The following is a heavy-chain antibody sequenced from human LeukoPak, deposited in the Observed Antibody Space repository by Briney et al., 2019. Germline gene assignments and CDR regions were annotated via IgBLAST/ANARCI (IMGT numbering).Heavy chain of an antibody. D-gene: IGHD2-2*01. V-gene: IGHV3-30*04. CDR2: ISYDGSAK. Sequence: GTSLRLSCAASGFTFSTYTVHWVRQAPGKGLEWVAVISYDGSAKYYADSVKGRFTISRDNSKNTLYLQMNSLRSEDTAVYYCARDSSTKCYGCLCDYWGQGTLVTVSS. CDR1: GFTFSTYT. CDR3: ARDSSTKCYGCLCDY. J-gene: IGHJ4*02.